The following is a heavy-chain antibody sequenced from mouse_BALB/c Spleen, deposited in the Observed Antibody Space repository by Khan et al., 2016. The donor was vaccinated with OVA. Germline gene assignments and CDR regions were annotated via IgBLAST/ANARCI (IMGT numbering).Heavy chain of an antibody. CDR3: ARGASYWYFDV. CDR2: INTYTGEP. V-gene: IGHV9-1*02. Sequence: QMQLVQSGPELKKPGETVKISCKASGYTFTNYGMNWVKQAPGKGLKWMGCINTYTGEPTYTDDFKGRFAFSLETSASTAYLQINNLKNEDMATYFCARGASYWYFDVWGAGTTVTVSS. J-gene: IGHJ1*01. CDR1: GYTFTNYG.